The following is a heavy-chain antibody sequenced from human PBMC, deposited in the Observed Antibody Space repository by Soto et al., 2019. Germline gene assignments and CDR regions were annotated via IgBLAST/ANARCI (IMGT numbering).Heavy chain of an antibody. Sequence: QVQLVQSGAEVKKPGASMKVSCKASGYTFSDYYMHWVRQAPGQGLECIGWTSPNNGATNHAQKFKDRVTLTRDSSITTAYMELSRLRSDDTAVYFCATGGDCCSTGSCNSSLGDAFDFWGQGTTVTVS. CDR1: GYTFSDYY. CDR2: TSPNNGAT. CDR3: ATGGDCCSTGSCNSSLGDAFDF. V-gene: IGHV1-2*02. D-gene: IGHD2-15*01. J-gene: IGHJ3*01.